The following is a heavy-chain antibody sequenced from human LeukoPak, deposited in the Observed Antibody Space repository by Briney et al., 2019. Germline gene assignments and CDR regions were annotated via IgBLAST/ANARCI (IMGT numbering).Heavy chain of an antibody. J-gene: IGHJ4*02. D-gene: IGHD3-9*01. Sequence: ASVKVSCKASGFTFSSYAINWVRQAPGQGLEWMGVITSYNSNTNYAQKLQGRVTMTTDKSTSTAYMELRSLRSDDTAVYYCARVGESVLTGSSSFDYGGQGNRVTVSS. CDR2: ITSYNSNT. CDR3: ARVGESVLTGSSSFDY. CDR1: GFTFSSYA. V-gene: IGHV1-18*01.